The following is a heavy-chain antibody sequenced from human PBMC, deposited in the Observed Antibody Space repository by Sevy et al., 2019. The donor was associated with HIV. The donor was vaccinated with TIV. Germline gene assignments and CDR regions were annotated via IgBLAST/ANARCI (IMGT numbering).Heavy chain of an antibody. D-gene: IGHD4-17*01. CDR2: ISYDGSNK. V-gene: IGHV3-30-3*01. Sequence: GGSLILSCAASGFTFSSYAMHWVRQAPGKGLEWVAVISYDGSNKYYADSVKGRFTISRDNSKNTLYLQMNSLRAEDTAVYYCARDSGDYGDYEALDYWGQGTLVTVSS. J-gene: IGHJ4*02. CDR1: GFTFSSYA. CDR3: ARDSGDYGDYEALDY.